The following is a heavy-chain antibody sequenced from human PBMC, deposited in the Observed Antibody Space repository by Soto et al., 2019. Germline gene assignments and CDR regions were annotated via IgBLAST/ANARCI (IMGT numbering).Heavy chain of an antibody. D-gene: IGHD6-6*01. CDR3: ARSGQLGLYYFDY. J-gene: IGHJ4*02. CDR2: IIPIFGTA. V-gene: IGHV1-69*06. Sequence: ASVKVSCKASGGTFSSYAISWLRQAPGQGLEWMGGIIPIFGTANYAQKFQGRVTITADKSTSTAYMELSSLRSEDTAVYYCARSGQLGLYYFDYWGQGTLVTVSS. CDR1: GGTFSSYA.